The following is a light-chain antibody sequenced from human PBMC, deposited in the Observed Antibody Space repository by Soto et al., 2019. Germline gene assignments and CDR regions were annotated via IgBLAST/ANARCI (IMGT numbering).Light chain of an antibody. V-gene: IGKV3-11*01. Sequence: EIVMTQSPATLSVSPGERATLSCRASQSVSSDLAWYHQKPGQAPRLLIYGASTRATGIPARFSGSGSGTDFTLTISSLEPEDFAVYYCQRRSNWYTFGQGTKVDIK. CDR2: GAS. CDR3: QRRSNWYT. CDR1: QSVSSD. J-gene: IGKJ2*01.